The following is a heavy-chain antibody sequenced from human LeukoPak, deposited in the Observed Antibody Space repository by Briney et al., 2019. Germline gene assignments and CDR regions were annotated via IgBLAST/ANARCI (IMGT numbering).Heavy chain of an antibody. CDR2: ISSSGSTK. V-gene: IGHV3-48*03. CDR3: AREGYYDSSGYLGVFDY. D-gene: IGHD3-22*01. J-gene: IGHJ4*02. CDR1: GFTLSSYE. Sequence: PGGSLRLSCAASGFTLSSYEMNWVRQAPGKGLEWVSYISSSGSTKNYADSVKGRFTISRDNAKNSLYLQMNSLRAEDTAVYYCAREGYYDSSGYLGVFDYWGQGTLVTVCS.